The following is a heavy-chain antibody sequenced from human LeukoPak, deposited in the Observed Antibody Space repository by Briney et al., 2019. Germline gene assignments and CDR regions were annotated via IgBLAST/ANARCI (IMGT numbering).Heavy chain of an antibody. J-gene: IGHJ4*02. CDR2: IWHDGTNK. Sequence: GGCLRPSCAVAGFTFGSYGIHWVRQDPGKGLEWVALIWHDGTNKYYGDSVKGRFTISRENSKNTLYLQMNSLRAEDTAVYYCARDRGYTYGHPFDYWGQGTLVTVSS. CDR1: GFTFGSYG. D-gene: IGHD5-18*01. CDR3: ARDRGYTYGHPFDY. V-gene: IGHV3-33*01.